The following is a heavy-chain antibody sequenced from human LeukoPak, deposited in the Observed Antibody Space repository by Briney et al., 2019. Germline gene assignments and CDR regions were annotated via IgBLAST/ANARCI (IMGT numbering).Heavy chain of an antibody. CDR3: AREGFGGSFDY. CDR1: GFTFSSYG. V-gene: IGHV3-23*01. J-gene: IGHJ4*02. D-gene: IGHD3-10*01. Sequence: GGSLRLSCAAYGFTFSSYGIHWVRQAPGKGLEWVSAISDSGGSTFYPDSVKGRFTISRDNSKNTLYLQMNSLRAEDTALYYCAREGFGGSFDYWGQGTLVTVSS. CDR2: ISDSGGST.